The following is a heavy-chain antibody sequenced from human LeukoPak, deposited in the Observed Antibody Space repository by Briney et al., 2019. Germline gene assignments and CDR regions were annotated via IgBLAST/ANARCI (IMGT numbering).Heavy chain of an antibody. V-gene: IGHV4-30-4*01. CDR3: ARLGIDYDILTGYIPDAFDI. CDR1: GGSISSVDYY. J-gene: IGHJ3*02. Sequence: SETLSLTSTVSGGSISSVDYYWSWIRQPPGKGLEWIGYIYYSGSTYYDPSLKSRVMISVDASKNQFSLKLSSVTAADTAVYYCARLGIDYDILTGYIPDAFDIWGQGTMVTVSS. D-gene: IGHD3-9*01. CDR2: IYYSGST.